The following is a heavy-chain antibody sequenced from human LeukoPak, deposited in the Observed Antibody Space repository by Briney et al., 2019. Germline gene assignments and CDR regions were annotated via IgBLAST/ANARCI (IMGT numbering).Heavy chain of an antibody. Sequence: ASVKVSCKTSGYTFTGYYMHWVRQAPGQGLEWMGWINPNSGGTNYAQKFQGWVTMTRDTSISTAYMELSRLRSDDTAVYYCARDLGYCSGGSCYWGYYFDYWGQGTLVTVSS. V-gene: IGHV1-2*04. CDR2: INPNSGGT. J-gene: IGHJ4*02. CDR3: ARDLGYCSGGSCYWGYYFDY. CDR1: GYTFTGYY. D-gene: IGHD2-15*01.